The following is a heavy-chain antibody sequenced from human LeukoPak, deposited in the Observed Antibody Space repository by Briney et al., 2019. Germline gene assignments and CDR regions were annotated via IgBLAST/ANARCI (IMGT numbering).Heavy chain of an antibody. CDR3: ARDSGRREWELLYYFDY. CDR2: INPNSGGT. V-gene: IGHV1-2*02. J-gene: IGHJ4*02. Sequence: GASVKVSCKASGYTFTGYYMHWVRQAPGQGLEWMGCINPNSGGTNYAQKFQGRVTMTRDTSISTAYMELSRLRSDDTAVYYCARDSGRREWELLYYFDYWGQGTLVTVSS. CDR1: GYTFTGYY. D-gene: IGHD1-26*01.